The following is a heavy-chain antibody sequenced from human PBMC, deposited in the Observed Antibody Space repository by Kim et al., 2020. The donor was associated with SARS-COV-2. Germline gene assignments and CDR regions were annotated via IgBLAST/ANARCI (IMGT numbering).Heavy chain of an antibody. V-gene: IGHV3-21*01. Sequence: GGSLRLSCAASGFTFSSYSMNWVRQAPGKGLEWVSSISSSSSYIYYADSVKGRFTISRDNAKNSLYLQMNSLRAEDTAVYYCARVHRYYDILTGYQDAQNDYWGQGTLVTVSS. CDR3: ARVHRYYDILTGYQDAQNDY. CDR2: ISSSSSYI. CDR1: GFTFSSYS. J-gene: IGHJ4*02. D-gene: IGHD3-9*01.